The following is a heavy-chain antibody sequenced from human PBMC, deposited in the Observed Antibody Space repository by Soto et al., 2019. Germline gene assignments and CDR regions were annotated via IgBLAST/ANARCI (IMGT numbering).Heavy chain of an antibody. Sequence: ASVKVSCTVSGYTLTELSMHWVRQAPGKGLEWMGGFDPEDGETIYAQKFQGRVTMTEDTSTDTAYMELSSLRSEDTAVYYCATTRWGPYDSRDSEPFYWGQGTLVTVSS. CDR3: ATTRWGPYDSRDSEPFY. J-gene: IGHJ4*02. V-gene: IGHV1-24*01. D-gene: IGHD3-22*01. CDR2: FDPEDGET. CDR1: GYTLTELS.